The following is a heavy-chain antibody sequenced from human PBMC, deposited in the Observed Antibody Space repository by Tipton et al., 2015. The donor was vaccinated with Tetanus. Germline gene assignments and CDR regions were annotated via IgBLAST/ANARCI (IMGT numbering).Heavy chain of an antibody. D-gene: IGHD6-19*01. V-gene: IGHV3-30*18. CDR2: ISHDGRNE. Sequence: SLRLSCAASGFTFSSYGMHWVRQAPGKGLEWVAYISHDGRNEHLVDSVKGRFTISRDNSKNTLYLQMNSLRPEDTAVYYCAKLKQWTQPDYWGRGTLVTVSS. J-gene: IGHJ4*02. CDR3: AKLKQWTQPDY. CDR1: GFTFSSYG.